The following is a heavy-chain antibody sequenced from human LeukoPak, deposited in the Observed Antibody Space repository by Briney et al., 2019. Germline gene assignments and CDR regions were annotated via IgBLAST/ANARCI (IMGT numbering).Heavy chain of an antibody. CDR2: IYCSGST. D-gene: IGHD2-2*01. CDR1: GGSISSYY. Sequence: SETLSLTCTVSGGSISSYYWSWLGQPPGKGLVWIRYIYCSGSTNCNPSLKSRVTISVDTSKNQFSLKLSSVTAADTAVYYCARHSAASGYLNYFDYWGQGTLVTVSS. V-gene: IGHV4-59*08. CDR3: ARHSAASGYLNYFDY. J-gene: IGHJ4*02.